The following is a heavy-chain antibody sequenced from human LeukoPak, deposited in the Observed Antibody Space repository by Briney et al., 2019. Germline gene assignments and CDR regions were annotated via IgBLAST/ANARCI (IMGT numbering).Heavy chain of an antibody. CDR3: ARNRAYSSGWYYFNC. V-gene: IGHV3-48*01. D-gene: IGHD6-19*01. CDR2: ISSSSSTI. CDR1: GFTFSSYW. J-gene: IGHJ4*02. Sequence: GGSLRLSCAASGFTFSSYWMSWVRQAPGKGLEWVSYISSSSSTIYYADSVKGRFTISRDNAKNSLYLQMNSLRAEDTAVYYCARNRAYSSGWYYFNCWGQGTLVTVSS.